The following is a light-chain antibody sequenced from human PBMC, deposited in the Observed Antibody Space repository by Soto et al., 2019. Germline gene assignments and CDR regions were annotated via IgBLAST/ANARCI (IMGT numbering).Light chain of an antibody. Sequence: QSALTQPASVSGSPGQSITISCTGANSDIGDWNYVSWYQQYPGKAPKVIIYEVNYRPSGVSYRFSGSKSGNTASLTISGLRAEHDADYYCSSFSSGTTLFVFGGGTKLTVL. CDR2: EVN. J-gene: IGLJ1*01. CDR3: SSFSSGTTLFV. CDR1: NSDIGDWNY. V-gene: IGLV2-14*01.